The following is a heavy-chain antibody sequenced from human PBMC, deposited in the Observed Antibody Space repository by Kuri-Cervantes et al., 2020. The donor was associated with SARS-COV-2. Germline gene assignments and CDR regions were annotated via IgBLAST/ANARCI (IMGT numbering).Heavy chain of an antibody. V-gene: IGHV4-34*01. CDR3: ARQVVVADYYYGMDV. J-gene: IGHJ6*02. CDR1: GGSFSGYY. Sequence: SETLSLTCAVYGGSFSGYYWSWIRQPPGKGLEWTGEINHSGSTNYNPSLKSRVTVSVDTSKNQFSLKLSSVTAADTAVYYCARQVVVADYYYGMDVWGQGTTVTVSS. CDR2: INHSGST. D-gene: IGHD2-15*01.